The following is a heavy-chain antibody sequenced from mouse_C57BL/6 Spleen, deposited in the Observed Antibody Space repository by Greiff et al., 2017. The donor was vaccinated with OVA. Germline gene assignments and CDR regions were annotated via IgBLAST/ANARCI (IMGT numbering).Heavy chain of an antibody. CDR2: IRSKSNNYAT. Sequence: EVMLVESGGGLVQPKGSLKLSCAASGFSFNTYAMNWVRQAPGKGLEWVARIRSKSNNYATYYADSVKDRFTISRDDSESMLYLQMNNLKTEDTAMYYCVRQPIYYGYGFDYWGQGTTLTVSS. CDR1: GFSFNTYA. J-gene: IGHJ2*01. V-gene: IGHV10-1*01. CDR3: VRQPIYYGYGFDY. D-gene: IGHD2-2*01.